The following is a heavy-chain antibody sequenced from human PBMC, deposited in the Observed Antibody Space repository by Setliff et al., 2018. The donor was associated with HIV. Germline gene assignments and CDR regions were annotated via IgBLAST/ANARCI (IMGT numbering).Heavy chain of an antibody. Sequence: SETLSLTCTVSGDSISGSYWCWIRQPPGKGLEWIGYIYASGSANHNPSLKSRVSISVDTSRNQLSLKLSSVTATDTAVYYCARLDLTTAGQIGYFHHWVQGTQVTVSS. CDR2: IYASGSA. V-gene: IGHV4-4*09. CDR3: ARLDLTTAGQIGYFHH. CDR1: GDSISGSY. D-gene: IGHD6-13*01. J-gene: IGHJ1*01.